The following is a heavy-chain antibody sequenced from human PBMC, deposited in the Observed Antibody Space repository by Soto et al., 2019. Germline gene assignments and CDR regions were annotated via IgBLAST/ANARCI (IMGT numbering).Heavy chain of an antibody. J-gene: IGHJ4*02. Sequence: QVQLQESGPGLVKPSQTLSLTCTVSGGSISSGGYYWSWIRQHPGKGLEWIGYIYYSGSTYYNPSLKSRVTISVDTSKNQFSLKLSSVTAADTAVYYCARECSSTSCYRYCSGGSCYRGLDDGDYWGQGTLVTVSS. CDR3: ARECSSTSCYRYCSGGSCYRGLDDGDY. D-gene: IGHD2-15*01. V-gene: IGHV4-31*03. CDR1: GGSISSGGYY. CDR2: IYYSGST.